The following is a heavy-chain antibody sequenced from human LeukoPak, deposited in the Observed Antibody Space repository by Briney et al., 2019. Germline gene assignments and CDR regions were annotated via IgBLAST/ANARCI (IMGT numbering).Heavy chain of an antibody. Sequence: GGSLRLSCAASGFTFSSYSMNWVRQAPGKGLEWVSSISSSSNYIYYADSVKGRFTISRDNVENSLSLQMNSLRAEDTAVYYCARDYSSGWLFDLWGRGTLVTVSS. CDR2: ISSSSNYI. V-gene: IGHV3-21*01. CDR3: ARDYSSGWLFDL. CDR1: GFTFSSYS. J-gene: IGHJ2*01. D-gene: IGHD6-19*01.